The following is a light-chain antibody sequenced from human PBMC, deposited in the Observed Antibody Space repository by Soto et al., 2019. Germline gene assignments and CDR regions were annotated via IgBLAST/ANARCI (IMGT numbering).Light chain of an antibody. CDR2: DAS. CDR1: QSVSEY. V-gene: IGKV3-20*01. J-gene: IGKJ5*01. CDR3: QHYGSSLPIT. Sequence: EIVFMHSPATLSLSAGERATLSCRASQSVSEYLAWYQQKPGQAPRLLIYDASSRATGIPDRFSGGGSGTDFTLTISRLEPEDFAVYYCQHYGSSLPITFGQGTRLEIK.